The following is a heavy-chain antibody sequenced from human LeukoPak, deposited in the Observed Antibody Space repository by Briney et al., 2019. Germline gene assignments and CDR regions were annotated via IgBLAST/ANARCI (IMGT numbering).Heavy chain of an antibody. D-gene: IGHD3-22*01. Sequence: PSETLSLTCTVSAVSISSGNFYWSWIRQSAGKGLEWIGHVYSTGNTKYNPSLKSRVTISADTSKNQISLRLRSVTAADTAVYYCARAVKAYYYDSSGYYFGYYFDYWGQGTLVTVSS. CDR2: VYSTGNT. CDR3: ARAVKAYYYDSSGYYFGYYFDY. J-gene: IGHJ4*02. V-gene: IGHV4-61*10. CDR1: AVSISSGNFY.